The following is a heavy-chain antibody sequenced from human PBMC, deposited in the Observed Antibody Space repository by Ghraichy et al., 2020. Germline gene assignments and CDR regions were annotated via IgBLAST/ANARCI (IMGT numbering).Heavy chain of an antibody. Sequence: ASVKVSCKVSGYTLTELSMHWVRQAPGKGLEWMGGFDPEDGETIYAQKFQGRVTMTEDTSTDTAYMELSSLRSEDTAVYYCATVGIDPQRAYYFDYWGQGTLVTVSS. J-gene: IGHJ4*02. D-gene: IGHD6-25*01. CDR2: FDPEDGET. CDR1: GYTLTELS. V-gene: IGHV1-24*01. CDR3: ATVGIDPQRAYYFDY.